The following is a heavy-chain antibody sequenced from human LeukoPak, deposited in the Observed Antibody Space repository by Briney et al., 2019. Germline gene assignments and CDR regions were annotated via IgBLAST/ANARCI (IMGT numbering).Heavy chain of an antibody. CDR3: ARNPHSDLDY. Sequence: PGGSLRLSCAASGFTFSSYSMNWVRQAPGEGLEWVSSISSSSSYIYYADSVKGRFTISRDNAKNSLYLQMNSLRAEDTAVYYCARNPHSDLDYWGQGTLVTVSS. V-gene: IGHV3-21*01. CDR1: GFTFSSYS. CDR2: ISSSSSYI. D-gene: IGHD2-21*02. J-gene: IGHJ4*02.